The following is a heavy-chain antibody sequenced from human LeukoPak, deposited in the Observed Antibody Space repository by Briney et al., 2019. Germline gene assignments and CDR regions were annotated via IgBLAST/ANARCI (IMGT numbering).Heavy chain of an antibody. V-gene: IGHV3-30-3*01. Sequence: GGSLRLSCTASGLTFNTYAMHWVRQVPGKGLERVAVISYDGSKKYYAGSVKGRFTISRDNSKNTLYLQMNSLTNEDTAVFYCARDPVPHYYASGNYLTSWGQGTLVTVSS. CDR1: GLTFNTYA. CDR3: ARDPVPHYYASGNYLTS. CDR2: ISYDGSKK. J-gene: IGHJ5*02. D-gene: IGHD3-10*01.